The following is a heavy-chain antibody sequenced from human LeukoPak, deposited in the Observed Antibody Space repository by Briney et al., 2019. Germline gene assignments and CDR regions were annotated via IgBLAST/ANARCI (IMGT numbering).Heavy chain of an antibody. Sequence: SETLSLTCTVSGGSISSYYWSWIRQPAGKGLEWIGRIYTSGSTNYNPSLKSRVTMSVDTSKNQFSLKLSSVTAADTAVYDCARDLPYYDFWSGYYLNWFDPWGQGTLVTVSS. CDR2: IYTSGST. J-gene: IGHJ5*02. V-gene: IGHV4-4*07. D-gene: IGHD3-3*01. CDR3: ARDLPYYDFWSGYYLNWFDP. CDR1: GGSISSYY.